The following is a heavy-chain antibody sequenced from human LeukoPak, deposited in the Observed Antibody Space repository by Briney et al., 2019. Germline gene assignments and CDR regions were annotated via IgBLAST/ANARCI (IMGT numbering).Heavy chain of an antibody. V-gene: IGHV3-53*01. CDR3: ARSRSIPAAGNGMDV. Sequence: GGSLRLSCAASGFNVSSNYMTWARQAPGKGLEWVSVIYGGGDTYYADSVKGRFTISRDISKNTLYLQMSSLRVEDTAVYYCARSRSIPAAGNGMDVWGQGTTVTVSS. CDR1: GFNVSSNY. D-gene: IGHD6-13*01. CDR2: IYGGGDT. J-gene: IGHJ6*02.